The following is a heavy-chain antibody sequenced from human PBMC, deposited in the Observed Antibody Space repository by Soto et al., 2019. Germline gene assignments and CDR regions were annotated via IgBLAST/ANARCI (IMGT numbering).Heavy chain of an antibody. CDR3: AKVPLRLDYFDY. CDR1: GFTFSNYA. Sequence: EVQLLESGGGLVQPGGSLRLSCAASGFTFSNYAMNWVHQAPGKGLEWVSAIRGRGSTYYAASVKGRFTISRDNSKNTLYLQMNSLRAEDTAGYYCAKVPLRLDYFDYWGPGTLVTVSS. CDR2: IRGRGST. D-gene: IGHD5-12*01. V-gene: IGHV3-23*01. J-gene: IGHJ4*02.